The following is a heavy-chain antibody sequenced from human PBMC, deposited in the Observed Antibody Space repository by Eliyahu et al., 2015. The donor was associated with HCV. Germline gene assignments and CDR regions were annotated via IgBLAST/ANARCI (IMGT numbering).Heavy chain of an antibody. CDR2: IWYDGSNK. Sequence: VQPGRSLRLSCAASGFTFSSYGMHWVRQAPGKGLEWVAVIWYDGSNKYYADSVKGRFTISRDNSKNTLYLQMNSLRAEDTAVVFCSGGPPIVGATLFDYWGQGTLVTVSS. CDR3: SGGPPIVGATLFDY. D-gene: IGHD1-26*01. CDR1: GFTFSSYG. J-gene: IGHJ4*02. V-gene: IGHV3-33*08.